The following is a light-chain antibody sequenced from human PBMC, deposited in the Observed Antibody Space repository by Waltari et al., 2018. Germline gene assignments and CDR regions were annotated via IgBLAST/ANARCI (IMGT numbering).Light chain of an antibody. CDR1: QSVSSY. V-gene: IGKV3-11*01. Sequence: EIVLTQSPATLSLSPGERATLSCRASQSVSSYLAWYQQKPGQAPRLLSDDASNSATGIPARFSGSGSGTDFTLTISSLEPEDFAVYYCQQRSNWLTFGGGTKVEIK. CDR2: DAS. J-gene: IGKJ4*01. CDR3: QQRSNWLT.